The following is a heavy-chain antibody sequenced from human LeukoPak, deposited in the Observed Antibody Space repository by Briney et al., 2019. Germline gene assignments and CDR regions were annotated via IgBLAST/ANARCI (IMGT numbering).Heavy chain of an antibody. J-gene: IGHJ4*02. V-gene: IGHV3-53*01. D-gene: IGHD4/OR15-4a*01. Sequence: GGSLRPSCAASGFTVSSNYMSWVRQAPGKGLEWVSVIYSGGSTYYADSVKGRFTISRDNSKNTLYLQMNSLRAEDTAVYYCARGLWLYDYWGQGTLVTVSS. CDR2: IYSGGST. CDR3: ARGLWLYDY. CDR1: GFTVSSNY.